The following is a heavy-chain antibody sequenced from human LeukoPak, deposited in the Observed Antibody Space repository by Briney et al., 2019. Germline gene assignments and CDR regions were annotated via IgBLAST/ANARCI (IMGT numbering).Heavy chain of an antibody. CDR1: GGSISGSSYY. CDR2: IYYSGST. CDR3: ARQQNDFWSGYYHYYYGMDV. D-gene: IGHD3-3*01. J-gene: IGHJ6*02. Sequence: SETLSLTCTVSGGSISGSSYYWGWIRQPPGKGLERIGSIYYSGSTYYNPSLKSRVTISVDTSKNQFSLKLSSVTAADTAVYYCARQQNDFWSGYYHYYYGMDVWGQGTTVTVSS. V-gene: IGHV4-39*01.